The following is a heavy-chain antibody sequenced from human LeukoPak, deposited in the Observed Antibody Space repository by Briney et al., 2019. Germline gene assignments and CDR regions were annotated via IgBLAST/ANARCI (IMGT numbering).Heavy chain of an antibody. CDR3: AKLSAVAGTGPGCFDY. CDR2: ISGSGGST. CDR1: GFTFSSYG. Sequence: GGTLRLSCAASGFTFSSYGMSWVRQAPGKGLEWVSAISGSGGSTYYAGSVKGRFTISRDNSKNTLYLQTNSLRAEGTAVYYCAKLSAVAGTGPGCFDYWGQGTLVTVSS. J-gene: IGHJ4*02. D-gene: IGHD6-19*01. V-gene: IGHV3-23*01.